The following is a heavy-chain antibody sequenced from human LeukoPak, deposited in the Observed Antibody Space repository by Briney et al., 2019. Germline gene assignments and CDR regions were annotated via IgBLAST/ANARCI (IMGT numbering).Heavy chain of an antibody. Sequence: SEPLSLTCTVSGGSISSYYWSWLRQPPGKGLEWIGYIYYTGRTNYNPSLKSRVTFSVDTSKNQFSLRLSSVTAADTAVYYCAPRGDIEHSYGYGKWFDPWGQGTRVTVSS. D-gene: IGHD5-18*01. J-gene: IGHJ5*02. CDR3: APRGDIEHSYGYGKWFDP. V-gene: IGHV4-59*12. CDR1: GGSISSYY. CDR2: IYYTGRT.